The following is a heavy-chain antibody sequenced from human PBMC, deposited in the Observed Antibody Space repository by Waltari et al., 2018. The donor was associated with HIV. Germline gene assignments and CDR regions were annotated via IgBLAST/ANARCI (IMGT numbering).Heavy chain of an antibody. V-gene: IGHV3-7*01. J-gene: IGHJ4*02. CDR1: GFTFSFYW. D-gene: IGHD3-10*01. CDR3: ATTHGSGAYDNDFDY. Sequence: EVKLEESGGGWVQPGGSLTLPCEASGFTFSFYWLSWVRQAPGKGLGWVANINQAGTERHYVDSVRCRFTISRDNGKTSLFLQMNSLSVEDTAVYYCATTHGSGAYDNDFDYWGQGTLV. CDR2: INQAGTER.